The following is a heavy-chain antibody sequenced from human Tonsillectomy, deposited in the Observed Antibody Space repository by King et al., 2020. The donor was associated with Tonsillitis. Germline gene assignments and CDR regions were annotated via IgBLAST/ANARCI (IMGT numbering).Heavy chain of an antibody. CDR3: ARDNTRYGDYVNAFVV. CDR1: GFPFSNYI. V-gene: IGHV3-21*01. D-gene: IGHD5-12*01. CDR2: IDSSSSYI. Sequence: VQLVESGGGLVKPGGSLRLSCAASGFPFSNYIMNWVRRAPGKGLEWVASIDSSSSYIYYAGSVKGRFTISRDDAKNSLYLILNSLRVEDTAVYYCARDNTRYGDYVNAFVVWGQGTGVTVSS. J-gene: IGHJ3*01.